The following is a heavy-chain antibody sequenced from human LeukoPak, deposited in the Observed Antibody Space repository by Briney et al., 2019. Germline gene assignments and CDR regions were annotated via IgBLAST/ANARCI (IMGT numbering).Heavy chain of an antibody. D-gene: IGHD3-9*01. CDR1: GFTFSTYW. J-gene: IGHJ3*01. Sequence: GGSLRLSCAASGFTFSTYWIHWVRQAPGKGLMWVSLISGDGSNTRYADSVKGRFTMSRDNSKNTVFLDMNNLRTEDTAVYYCARAQISIISSGQYLDVWGQGTLVTVSS. CDR2: ISGDGSNT. V-gene: IGHV3-74*01. CDR3: ARAQISIISSGQYLDV.